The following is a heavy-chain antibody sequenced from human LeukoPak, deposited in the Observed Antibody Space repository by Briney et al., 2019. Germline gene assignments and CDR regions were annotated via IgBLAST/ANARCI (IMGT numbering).Heavy chain of an antibody. V-gene: IGHV3-53*01. Sequence: GGSLRLSCAASGFTVSGNYMSWVRQAPGKGLEWVSFIYTDGSTYYADSVKGRFTISRDNSKNTLYLQMNSLRAEDTAVYYCAAIRRGRWFDPWGQGTLVTVSS. CDR3: AAIRRGRWFDP. J-gene: IGHJ5*02. CDR1: GFTVSGNY. CDR2: IYTDGST. D-gene: IGHD2-2*02.